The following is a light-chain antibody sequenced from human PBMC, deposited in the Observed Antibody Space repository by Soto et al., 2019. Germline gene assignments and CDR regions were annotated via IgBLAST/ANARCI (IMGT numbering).Light chain of an antibody. CDR3: CSYAVSSTFV. CDR2: EGT. J-gene: IGLJ3*02. V-gene: IGLV2-23*01. Sequence: QSALTQPASVSGSPGQSITISCTGTSSDVGNYNLVSWYQQHPGKAPKLMIYEGTKRPSGVSNRFSGSKSGNTASLTISGLQAEDEADYYCCSYAVSSTFVFGGGTKLTVL. CDR1: SSDVGNYNL.